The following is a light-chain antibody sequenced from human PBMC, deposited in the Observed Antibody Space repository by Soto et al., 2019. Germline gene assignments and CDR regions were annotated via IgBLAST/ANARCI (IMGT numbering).Light chain of an antibody. Sequence: QSALTQPPSASGSPGQSVTLSCTGTSSDVGAYIFVSWYQQHPGKAPKLMVYDVNRRPPGVPDRFFGSKSGNTASLTVSGLQAEDEADYYCVSFAGGTYVFGTGTKGTVL. CDR1: SSDVGAYIF. CDR3: VSFAGGTYV. CDR2: DVN. V-gene: IGLV2-8*01. J-gene: IGLJ1*01.